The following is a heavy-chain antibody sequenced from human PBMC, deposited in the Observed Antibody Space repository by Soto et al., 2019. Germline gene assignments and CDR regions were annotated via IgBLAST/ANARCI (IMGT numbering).Heavy chain of an antibody. CDR3: ARHLAAPDY. D-gene: IGHD6-13*01. CDR2: IYYSGST. Sequence: SETLSLTCTVSGGSISSSSYYWGWIRQPPGKGLEWIGSIYYSGSTYYNPSLKSRVTISVDTSKNQFSLKLSSVTAADTAVYYCARHLAAPDYWGQGTLVTVSS. V-gene: IGHV4-39*01. CDR1: GGSISSSSYY. J-gene: IGHJ4*02.